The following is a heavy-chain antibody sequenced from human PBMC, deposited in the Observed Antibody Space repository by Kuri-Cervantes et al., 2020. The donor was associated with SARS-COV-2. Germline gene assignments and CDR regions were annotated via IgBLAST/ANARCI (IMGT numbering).Heavy chain of an antibody. CDR2: IYHSGST. J-gene: IGHJ6*03. CDR1: GGSISSHY. Sequence: GSLRLSCTVSGGSISSHYWSWIRQRPGKGLEWIGSIYHSGSTYYNPSLKSRVTISVDTSKNQFSLKLSSVTAADTAVYYCARLSYYDFYYMDVWGKGTTVTVSS. D-gene: IGHD3-3*01. V-gene: IGHV4-59*08. CDR3: ARLSYYDFYYMDV.